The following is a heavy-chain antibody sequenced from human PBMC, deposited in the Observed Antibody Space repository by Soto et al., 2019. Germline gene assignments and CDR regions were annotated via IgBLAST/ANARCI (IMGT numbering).Heavy chain of an antibody. CDR3: AKSRGYTLGGDAFDV. CDR2: VSAGGTST. CDR1: GFTFSAYA. D-gene: IGHD6-13*01. V-gene: IGHV3-23*01. Sequence: EVQLLESGGGLVQPGGSLRLSCAASGFTFSAYALSWVRQAPGKGLEWVSSVSAGGTSTYYADSGKGRFTISRDKAKNSLYLQMNSLRVEDTAVYYCAKSRGYTLGGDAFDVWGRGKMVIVYS. J-gene: IGHJ3*01.